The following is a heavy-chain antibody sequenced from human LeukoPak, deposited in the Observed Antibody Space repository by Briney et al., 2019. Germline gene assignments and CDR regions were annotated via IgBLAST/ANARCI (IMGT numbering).Heavy chain of an antibody. CDR1: GGSFSGYY. D-gene: IGHD6-13*01. Sequence: SETLSLTCAVYGGSFSGYYWSWIRQPPGKGLEWIGEINHSGSTNYNPSLKSRVTISVDTSKNQFSLKLSSVAAADTAVYYYARFPKQQLDYYFDYWGQGTLVTVSS. CDR3: ARFPKQQLDYYFDY. V-gene: IGHV4-34*01. CDR2: INHSGST. J-gene: IGHJ4*02.